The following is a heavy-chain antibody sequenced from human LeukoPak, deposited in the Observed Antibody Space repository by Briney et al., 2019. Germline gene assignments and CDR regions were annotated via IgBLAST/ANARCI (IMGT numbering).Heavy chain of an antibody. Sequence: PSETLSLTCTVSGGSISSYYWSWIRQPPGKGLEWIGYIYYSGSTNYNPSLKGRVTISVDTSKNQFSLKLSSVTAADTAVYYCARAPDGGWCDYWGQGTLVTVSS. V-gene: IGHV4-59*01. D-gene: IGHD6-19*01. CDR3: ARAPDGGWCDY. J-gene: IGHJ4*02. CDR1: GGSISSYY. CDR2: IYYSGST.